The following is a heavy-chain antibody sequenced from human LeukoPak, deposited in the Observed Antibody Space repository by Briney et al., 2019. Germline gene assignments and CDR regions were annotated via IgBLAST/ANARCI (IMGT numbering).Heavy chain of an antibody. CDR3: AGESVRGVIITYDAFDI. D-gene: IGHD3-10*02. CDR2: ISSSSSYI. Sequence: PGGSLRLSCAASGFTFSSYSMNWVRQAPGKGLEWVSSISSSSSYIYYADSVKGRFTISRDNAKNSLYLQMNSLRAEDTAVYYCAGESVRGVIITYDAFDIWGQGTMVTVSS. V-gene: IGHV3-21*01. J-gene: IGHJ3*02. CDR1: GFTFSSYS.